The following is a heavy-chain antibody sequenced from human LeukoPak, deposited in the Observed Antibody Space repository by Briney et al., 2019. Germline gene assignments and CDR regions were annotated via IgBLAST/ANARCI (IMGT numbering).Heavy chain of an antibody. D-gene: IGHD3-22*01. J-gene: IGHJ5*02. CDR2: IYYSGGT. CDR1: GGSISSSSYY. Sequence: SETLSLTCTVSGGSISSSSYYWGWIRQPPGKGLEWIGSIYYSGGTYYNPSLKSRVTISVDTSKNQFSLKLSSVTAADTAVYYCARETGGITMIVVVITTYGWFDPWGQGTLVTVSS. CDR3: ARETGGITMIVVVITTYGWFDP. V-gene: IGHV4-39*07.